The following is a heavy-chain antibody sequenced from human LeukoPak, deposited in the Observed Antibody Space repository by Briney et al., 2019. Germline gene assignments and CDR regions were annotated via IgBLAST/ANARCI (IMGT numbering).Heavy chain of an antibody. CDR2: IIPIFGTA. D-gene: IGHD2-2*01. CDR3: ARDRSEYQLRNWFDP. Sequence: ASVKVSCKASGGTFSSYAISWVRQAPGQGLEWMGGIIPIFGTANYAQKFQGRVTITTDESTSTAYMELSSLRSEDTAVYYCARDRSEYQLRNWFDPWGQGTLVTVSS. V-gene: IGHV1-69*05. J-gene: IGHJ5*02. CDR1: GGTFSSYA.